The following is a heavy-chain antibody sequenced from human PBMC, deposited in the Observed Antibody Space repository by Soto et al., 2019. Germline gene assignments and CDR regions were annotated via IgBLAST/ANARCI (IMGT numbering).Heavy chain of an antibody. V-gene: IGHV4-59*08. J-gene: IGHJ4*02. CDR2: IHYSGNT. CDR3: ARGHYDFWSGYFDTIDY. Sequence: SETLSLTCTVSGGSISNYYWSWIRQPPGKGLEWIGYIHYSGNTNYNPSLKSRVTISADTSKNQFSLKLSSVTAADTAVYYCARGHYDFWSGYFDTIDYWGQGTLVTVSS. CDR1: GGSISNYY. D-gene: IGHD3-3*01.